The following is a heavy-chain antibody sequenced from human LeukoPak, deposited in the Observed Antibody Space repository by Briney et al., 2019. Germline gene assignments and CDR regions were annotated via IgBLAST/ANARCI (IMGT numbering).Heavy chain of an antibody. D-gene: IGHD7-27*01. V-gene: IGHV1-69*01. J-gene: IGHJ6*03. CDR1: GGAFSSCA. CDR2: IVPMFGTP. Sequence: GASVKVSCKASGGAFSSCAFSWVRQAPDQGLEWMGGIVPMFGTPTYSQKFKGRITLTADESTSTAYMELSSLRSEDTALYYCATDHERAGDISLFYLDVWGKGTTVTVSS. CDR3: ATDHERAGDISLFYLDV.